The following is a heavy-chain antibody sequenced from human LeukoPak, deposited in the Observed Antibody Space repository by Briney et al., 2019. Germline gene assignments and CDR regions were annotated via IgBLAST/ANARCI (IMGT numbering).Heavy chain of an antibody. V-gene: IGHV4-34*01. Sequence: SETLSLTCAVYGGSFSGYYWSWIRQPPGKGPEWIGEINHSGSTNYNPSLKSRVTISVDTSKNQFSLKLSSVTAADTAVYYCARIRKYYYGSGSYKTATTFDYWGQGTLVTVSS. J-gene: IGHJ4*02. CDR2: INHSGST. CDR3: ARIRKYYYGSGSYKTATTFDY. D-gene: IGHD3-10*01. CDR1: GGSFSGYY.